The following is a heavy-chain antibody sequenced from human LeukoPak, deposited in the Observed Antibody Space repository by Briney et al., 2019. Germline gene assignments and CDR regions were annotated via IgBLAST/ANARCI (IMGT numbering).Heavy chain of an antibody. CDR2: ISGSGGST. Sequence: PGGSLRLSCAASGFTFSSYAMSWVRQAPGKGLEWVSAISGSGGSTYYADSVKGRFTISRDNSKNSLYLQMNSLRAEDTAVYYCASISTVPYYYYYGMDVWGQETTVTVSS. V-gene: IGHV3-23*01. CDR1: GFTFSSYA. J-gene: IGHJ6*02. CDR3: ASISTVPYYYYYGMDV. D-gene: IGHD4-11*01.